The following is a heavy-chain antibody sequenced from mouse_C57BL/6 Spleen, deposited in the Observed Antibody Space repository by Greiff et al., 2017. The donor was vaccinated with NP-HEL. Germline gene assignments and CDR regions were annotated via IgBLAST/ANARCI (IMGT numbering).Heavy chain of an antibody. CDR1: GFSFNTYA. D-gene: IGHD2-4*01. V-gene: IGHV10-1*01. CDR3: VRPYDYDGAWFAY. CDR2: IRSKSNNYAT. J-gene: IGHJ3*01. Sequence: VQLQQSGGGLVQPKGSLKLSCAASGFSFNTYAMNWVRQAPGKGLEWVARIRSKSNNYATYYADSVKDRFTISRDDSESMLYLQMNNLKTEDTAMYYCVRPYDYDGAWFAYWGQGTLVTVSA.